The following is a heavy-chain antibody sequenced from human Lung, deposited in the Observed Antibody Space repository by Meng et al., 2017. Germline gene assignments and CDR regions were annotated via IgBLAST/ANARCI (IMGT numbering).Heavy chain of an antibody. Sequence: QVQLTEVGEGLVNPVGDLTLTCAGNGGIFSGYYWSCIRQTPGKGLEWIGEIIDSGSTNYNPSLKSRVTISVDTSKNQFSLRVTSVTAADRAVYYCVRRTYSSGWYFDYWGQGTLVTVSS. D-gene: IGHD6-19*01. CDR3: VRRTYSSGWYFDY. CDR2: IIDSGST. J-gene: IGHJ4*02. CDR1: GGIFSGYY. V-gene: IGHV4-34*02.